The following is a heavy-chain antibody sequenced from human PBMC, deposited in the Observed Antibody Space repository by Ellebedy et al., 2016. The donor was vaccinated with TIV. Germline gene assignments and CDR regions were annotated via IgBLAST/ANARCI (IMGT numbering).Heavy chain of an antibody. J-gene: IGHJ5*01. CDR2: IDPTDSYT. CDR3: ARNRLRYFDWFES. V-gene: IGHV5-10-1*01. CDR1: GYSFPTYW. Sequence: GESLKISCKGSGYSFPTYWISSVRQMPGQGLEWMGKIDPTDSYTNYSPSFQGHVTISVDRSLGTAYLQWGSLKASDTAMYYCARNRLRYFDWFESWGQGTLVTVSS. D-gene: IGHD3-9*01.